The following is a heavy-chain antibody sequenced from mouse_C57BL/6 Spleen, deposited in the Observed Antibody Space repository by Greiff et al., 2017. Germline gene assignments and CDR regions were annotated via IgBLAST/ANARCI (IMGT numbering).Heavy chain of an antibody. Sequence: VQPKESGAELVRPGSSVKMSCKTSGYTFTSYGINWVKQRPGQGLEWIGYIYIGNGYTEYNEKFKGKATLTSDTSSSTAYMQLSSLTSEDSAIYFCARRDYYGSPSPLYYAMDYWGQGTSVTVSS. J-gene: IGHJ4*01. CDR2: IYIGNGYT. CDR3: ARRDYYGSPSPLYYAMDY. V-gene: IGHV1-58*01. CDR1: GYTFTSYG. D-gene: IGHD1-1*01.